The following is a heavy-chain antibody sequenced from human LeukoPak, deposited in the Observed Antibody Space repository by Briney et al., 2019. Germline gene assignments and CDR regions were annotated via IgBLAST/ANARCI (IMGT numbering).Heavy chain of an antibody. CDR2: IYTSGST. V-gene: IGHV4-4*07. Sequence: SETLSLTCSVSGGSISNYYWSWIRQPAGKGLELIGRIYTSGSTNYNPSLKSRVTMSVDTSKNQFSLKLSSVTAADTAVYYCARSRCSSISCASRGAFDIWGQGTMVTVSS. D-gene: IGHD2-2*01. CDR3: ARSRCSSISCASRGAFDI. CDR1: GGSISNYY. J-gene: IGHJ3*02.